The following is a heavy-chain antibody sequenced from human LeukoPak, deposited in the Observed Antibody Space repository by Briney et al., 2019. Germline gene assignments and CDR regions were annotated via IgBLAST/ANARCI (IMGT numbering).Heavy chain of an antibody. CDR3: ARDLGQWLVLLYYFDY. CDR1: GYTFTSYG. V-gene: IGHV1-18*01. J-gene: IGHJ4*02. CDR2: ISAYNGNT. D-gene: IGHD6-19*01. Sequence: ASVKVSCKASGYTFTSYGISWVRQAPGQGLEWMGWISAYNGNTNYAQKLQGRVTMTTDTSTSTAYMELRSLRSDDTAVYYCARDLGQWLVLLYYFDYWGQGTLVTVSS.